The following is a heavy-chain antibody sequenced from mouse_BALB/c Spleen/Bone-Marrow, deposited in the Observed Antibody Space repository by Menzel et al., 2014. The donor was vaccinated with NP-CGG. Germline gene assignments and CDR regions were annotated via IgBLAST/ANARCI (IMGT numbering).Heavy chain of an antibody. CDR2: ISSGGIYT. CDR3: ARHGRDYYAMDY. Sequence: EVQGVESGGGLVKPGGSLKLSCAASGFSFSSYAMSWVRQTPETRLEWVATISSGGIYTYYPNTVKGRFTISRDNAKNTLYLQMSSLKSEDTAMYYCARHGRDYYAMDYWGQGTSVTVSS. CDR1: GFSFSSYA. J-gene: IGHJ4*01. V-gene: IGHV5-6*01.